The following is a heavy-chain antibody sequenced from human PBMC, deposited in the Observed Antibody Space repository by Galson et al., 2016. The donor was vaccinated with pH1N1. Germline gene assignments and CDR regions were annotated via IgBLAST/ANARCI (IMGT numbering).Heavy chain of an antibody. Sequence: PALVKPPQTLTLTCAFSGLSLSASGEAVGWLRQPPGKAPEWLAMIYWDGSERYSQSLKDRLTISKDSTKRHMVLTMTDMDPEDTGTYYCVHCDNIVMEEAAFDIFDIWGQGAAVHVSS. CDR3: VHCDNIVMEEAAFDIFDI. CDR1: GLSLSASGEA. CDR2: IYWDGSE. J-gene: IGHJ3*02. D-gene: IGHD3-16*01. V-gene: IGHV2-5*02.